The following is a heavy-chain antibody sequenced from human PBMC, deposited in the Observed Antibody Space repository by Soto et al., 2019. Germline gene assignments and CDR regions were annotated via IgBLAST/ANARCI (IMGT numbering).Heavy chain of an antibody. D-gene: IGHD3-3*01. CDR3: ARRTVGHSDFINWLAP. CDR2: IYYSGST. Sequence: TLSLTCTVSGGSISSYYWSWIRQPPGKGLEWIGYIYYSGSTNYNPSLKSRVTISVDTSKNQFSLKLRSVTAAATAAYYCARRTVGHSDFINWLAPWGQGTLVTVSS. J-gene: IGHJ5*02. V-gene: IGHV4-59*01. CDR1: GGSISSYY.